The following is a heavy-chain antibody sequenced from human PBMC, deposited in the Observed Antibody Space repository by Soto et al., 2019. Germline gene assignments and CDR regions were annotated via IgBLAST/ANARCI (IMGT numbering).Heavy chain of an antibody. D-gene: IGHD1-20*01. CDR3: AKSIGYNWNDEKIGYAFDI. V-gene: IGHV3-23*01. Sequence: EVQLLESGGGLVQPGGSLRLSCAASGFTFSSYAVSWVRQAPGKGLEWVSAISGSGGSTYYADSVKGRFTISRDNSKNTLYLQMNSLRAEDTAVYYCAKSIGYNWNDEKIGYAFDIWGQGTMVTVSS. CDR2: ISGSGGST. CDR1: GFTFSSYA. J-gene: IGHJ3*02.